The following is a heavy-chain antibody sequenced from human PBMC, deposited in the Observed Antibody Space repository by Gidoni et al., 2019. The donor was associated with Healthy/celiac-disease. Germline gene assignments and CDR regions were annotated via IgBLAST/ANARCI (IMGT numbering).Heavy chain of an antibody. CDR3: ARERYCSGGSCYSWYYYMDV. V-gene: IGHV3-21*01. Sequence: EVQLVESGGGLVKPGGSLRLSCAASGFPFSSYSMNWVRQAPGKGLEWVSSISSSSSYIYYADSVKGRFTISRDNAKNSLYLQMNSLRAEDTAVYYCARERYCSGGSCYSWYYYMDVWGKGTTVTVSS. J-gene: IGHJ6*03. D-gene: IGHD2-15*01. CDR1: GFPFSSYS. CDR2: ISSSSSYI.